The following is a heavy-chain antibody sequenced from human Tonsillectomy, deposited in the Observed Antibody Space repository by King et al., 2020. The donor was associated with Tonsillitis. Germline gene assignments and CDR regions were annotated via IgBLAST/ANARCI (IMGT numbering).Heavy chain of an antibody. CDR3: ASDMEPVLRYFVDAFDI. CDR2: ISSSSSYI. CDR1: GFTFSSYS. Sequence: VQLVESGGGLVKPGGSLRLSCAASGFTFSSYSMNWVRQAPGKGLEWVSSISSSSSYIYYADSVKGRFTISRDNAKNSLYLQMNSLRAEDTAVYYCASDMEPVLRYFVDAFDIWGQGTMVTVSS. V-gene: IGHV3-21*01. D-gene: IGHD3-9*01. J-gene: IGHJ3*02.